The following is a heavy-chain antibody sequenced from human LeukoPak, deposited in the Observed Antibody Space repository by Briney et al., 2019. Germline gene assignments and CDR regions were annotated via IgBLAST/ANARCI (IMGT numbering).Heavy chain of an antibody. Sequence: QPGGSLRLSCAASGFTFSNYAMSWVRQAPGKGLQWVSTVTGSGGTTYYADSVKGRFTISRDNSKNTLSLQINSLRAEDTAVYYCAKERSEVVVAATNYWGQGTLVTVSS. CDR3: AKERSEVVVAATNY. CDR1: GFTFSNYA. D-gene: IGHD2-15*01. V-gene: IGHV3-23*01. J-gene: IGHJ4*02. CDR2: VTGSGGTT.